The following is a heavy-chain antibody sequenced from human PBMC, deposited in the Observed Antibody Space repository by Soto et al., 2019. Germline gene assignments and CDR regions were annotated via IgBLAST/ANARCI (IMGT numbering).Heavy chain of an antibody. D-gene: IGHD2-2*01. CDR3: AKAKGCTSTTCHWTAFDI. Sequence: EVPLLESGGGLVQPGGSLRLSCAASGLTFSSYAMSWVRQAPGKGLEWVSAISCSGAVTYYADSVKGRFTISRDNSKNTLYLQMTSLRAEDTAVYYCAKAKGCTSTTCHWTAFDIWGQGTMVTVSS. V-gene: IGHV3-23*01. CDR1: GLTFSSYA. J-gene: IGHJ3*02. CDR2: ISCSGAVT.